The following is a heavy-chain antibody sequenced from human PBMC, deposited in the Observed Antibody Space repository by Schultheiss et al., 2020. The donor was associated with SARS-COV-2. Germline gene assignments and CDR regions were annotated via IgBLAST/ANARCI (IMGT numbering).Heavy chain of an antibody. J-gene: IGHJ4*02. V-gene: IGHV4-61*01. CDR2: IYFSGST. Sequence: SETLSLTCTASGGPVSGSTYYWSWIRQPPGKGLEWIGYIYFSGSTDYNPSLKSRVTISIDTSKNQVSLRLNSVIAADTAVYFCARSYSSGWVDFDYWGQGTPVTVSS. D-gene: IGHD6-19*01. CDR3: ARSYSSGWVDFDY. CDR1: GGPVSGSTYY.